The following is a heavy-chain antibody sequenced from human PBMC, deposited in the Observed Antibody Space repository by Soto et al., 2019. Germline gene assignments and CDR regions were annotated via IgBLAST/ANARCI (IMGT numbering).Heavy chain of an antibody. CDR3: ARAYEGDYFDY. CDR2: ISYDGSNK. Sequence: PGGSLRLSCAASGFTFSSYAMHWVRQAPGKGLEWVAVISYDGSNKYYADSVKGRFTISRDNSKNTLYLQMNSLRAEDTAVYYCARAYEGDYFDYWGQGTLVNVSS. D-gene: IGHD3-16*01. V-gene: IGHV3-30-3*01. CDR1: GFTFSSYA. J-gene: IGHJ4*02.